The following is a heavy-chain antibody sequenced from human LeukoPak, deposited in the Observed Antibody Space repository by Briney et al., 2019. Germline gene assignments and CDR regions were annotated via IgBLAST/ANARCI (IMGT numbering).Heavy chain of an antibody. V-gene: IGHV4-59*01. CDR2: IYYNGST. Sequence: SETLSLTCTVCGGSISRYYWSWIRQPPGKGLEWIGNIYYNGSTNYKPSLKSRVTISVHTSKNQFSLNLRSLTAADTAVYYCARGGYSGYAFDRWGRGTRVTVSS. J-gene: IGHJ5*02. CDR1: GGSISRYY. CDR3: ARGGYSGYAFDR. D-gene: IGHD5-12*01.